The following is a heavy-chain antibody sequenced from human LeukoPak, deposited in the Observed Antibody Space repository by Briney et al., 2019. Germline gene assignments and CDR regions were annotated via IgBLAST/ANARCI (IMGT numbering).Heavy chain of an antibody. CDR3: ARDLGLGGYDLGLIY. D-gene: IGHD5-12*01. Sequence: PSETLSLTCTVSGGSISSGSYYWSWIRQPAGKGLEWIGRIYTSGSTNYNPSLKSRVTMSVDTSKNQFSLKLSSVTAADTAVYYCARDLGLGGYDLGLIYWGQGTLVTVSS. CDR1: GGSISSGSYY. J-gene: IGHJ4*02. CDR2: IYTSGST. V-gene: IGHV4-61*02.